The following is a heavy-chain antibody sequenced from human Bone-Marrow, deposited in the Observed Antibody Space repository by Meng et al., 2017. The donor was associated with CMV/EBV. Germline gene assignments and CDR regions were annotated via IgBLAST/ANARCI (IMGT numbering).Heavy chain of an antibody. Sequence: SETLSLTCTVSGGSISSSSYYWGWIRQPPGKGLEWIGEINHSGSTNYNPSLKSRVTISVDTSKNQFSLKLSSVTAADTAVYYCARGLGTDAFDIWGQGTMVTVSS. J-gene: IGHJ3*02. V-gene: IGHV4-39*07. CDR1: GGSISSSSYY. D-gene: IGHD1-1*01. CDR2: INHSGST. CDR3: ARGLGTDAFDI.